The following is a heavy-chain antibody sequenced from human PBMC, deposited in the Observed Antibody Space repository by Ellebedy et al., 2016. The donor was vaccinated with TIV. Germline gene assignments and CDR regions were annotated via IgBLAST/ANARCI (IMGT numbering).Heavy chain of an antibody. V-gene: IGHV3-7*01. CDR1: GFSFRSYW. J-gene: IGHJ5*02. CDR3: ARRGSYGDYAVQVNSWLDR. CDR2: IYQDGSEK. D-gene: IGHD4-17*01. Sequence: PGGSLRLSCAASGFSFRSYWMSWVRQAPGKGLEWVANIYQDGSEKLYVDSVKGRFTISRDNTKNLLFLQMNSLRVDDTAMYYCARRGSYGDYAVQVNSWLDRWGQGTLVTVSS.